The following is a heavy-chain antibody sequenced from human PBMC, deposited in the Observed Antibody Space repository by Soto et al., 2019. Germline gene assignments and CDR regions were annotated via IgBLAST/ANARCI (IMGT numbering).Heavy chain of an antibody. Sequence: QITLKESGPTLVKPTQTLTLTCTFSGFSLSTSGVGVGWIRQPPGKALEWLALIYWDDDKRYSPSLKSRLTITKDTSKNLVVPTMTNMDPVDTATYYCAHRPLGYCSSTSCYGEGNFDYWGQGTLVTVSS. J-gene: IGHJ4*02. CDR3: AHRPLGYCSSTSCYGEGNFDY. CDR1: GFSLSTSGVG. V-gene: IGHV2-5*02. CDR2: IYWDDDK. D-gene: IGHD2-2*01.